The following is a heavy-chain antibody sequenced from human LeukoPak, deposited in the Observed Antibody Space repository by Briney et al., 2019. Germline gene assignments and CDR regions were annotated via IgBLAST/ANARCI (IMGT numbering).Heavy chain of an antibody. CDR3: ARGDYYGSGSYYNYYYYYGMDV. D-gene: IGHD3-10*01. CDR2: ISAYNGNT. Sequence: ASVKVSCKASGYTFTSYGISWVRQAPGQGLEWMGWISAYNGNTNYAQKLQGRVTMTTDTSTSTAYMELRSLRSDDTAVYYCARGDYYGSGSYYNYYYYYGMDVWGQGTTVTVSS. J-gene: IGHJ6*02. V-gene: IGHV1-18*01. CDR1: GYTFTSYG.